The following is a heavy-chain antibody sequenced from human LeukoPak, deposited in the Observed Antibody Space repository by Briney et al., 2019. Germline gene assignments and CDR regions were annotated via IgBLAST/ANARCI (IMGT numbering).Heavy chain of an antibody. CDR2: IKQDGSEK. Sequence: GGSLRLSCAVSGFSVRGYWMTWVRQAPGKGLEGVANIKQDGSEKNYVDSVRDRFTISRDNAENSLFLQMNSLRVEDTAVYYCAREWQGGIAAAGTRIEGDYWGQGTLVAVS. CDR3: AREWQGGIAAAGTRIEGDY. V-gene: IGHV3-7*01. CDR1: GFSVRGYW. D-gene: IGHD6-13*01. J-gene: IGHJ4*02.